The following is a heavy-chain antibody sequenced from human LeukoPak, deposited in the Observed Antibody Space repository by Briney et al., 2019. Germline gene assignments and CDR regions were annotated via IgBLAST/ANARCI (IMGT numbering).Heavy chain of an antibody. V-gene: IGHV4-59*01. CDR2: IYYIGST. CDR1: GASISRYY. D-gene: IGHD3-10*01. CDR3: ARHYGSGRYYNLHYFDY. Sequence: KPSQTLSLTSTLAGASISRYYWSWIRQPPRNGLEWIGYIYYIGSTNYNPSLKSRVTISVDTSKNQSSLKLSSVTAADTAVYYCARHYGSGRYYNLHYFDYWGQGTLVTVSS. J-gene: IGHJ4*02.